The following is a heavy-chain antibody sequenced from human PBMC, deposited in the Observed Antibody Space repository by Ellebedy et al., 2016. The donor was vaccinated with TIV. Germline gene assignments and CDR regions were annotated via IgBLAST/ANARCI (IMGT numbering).Heavy chain of an antibody. V-gene: IGHV3-74*01. D-gene: IGHD6-19*01. CDR3: ARRVAGKASFDY. CDR1: RVTFRSYW. CDR2: INNAGSST. J-gene: IGHJ4*02. Sequence: PGGSLRLSCAASRVTFRSYWMHWVRQAPGEGLVWVARINNAGSSTNYADSVKGRFTVSRDNAKNSLYLQMNSLRAEDTAVYYCARRVAGKASFDYWGQGTLVTVSS.